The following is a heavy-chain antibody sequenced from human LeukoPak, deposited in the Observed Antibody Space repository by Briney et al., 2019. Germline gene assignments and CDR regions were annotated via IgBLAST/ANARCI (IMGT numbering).Heavy chain of an antibody. CDR1: GFTFDDYA. J-gene: IGHJ4*02. CDR3: AKAYSSGWYTFDY. V-gene: IGHV3-9*01. Sequence: GRSLRLSCAASGFTFDDYAMHWVRQAPGKGLEWVSGISWNSGSISYADSVKGRFTISRDNAKNSLYLQMNSLRAEDTALYYCAKAYSSGWYTFDYWGQGTLVTVSS. CDR2: ISWNSGSI. D-gene: IGHD6-19*01.